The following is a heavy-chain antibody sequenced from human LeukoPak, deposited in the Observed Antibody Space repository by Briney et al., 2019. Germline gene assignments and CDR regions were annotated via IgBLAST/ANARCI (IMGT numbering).Heavy chain of an antibody. J-gene: IGHJ5*02. Sequence: AAVTVSCKFSGYTLTELSMHWVRQAPGKGIEWVGGFDTEDDERIYAQNFQGRVTMPEDTSTDKAYMELSSLRSEDTAVYYCATFVVPVGAEPGFDPWGQGTLVTVSS. V-gene: IGHV1-24*01. CDR3: ATFVVPVGAEPGFDP. D-gene: IGHD2-2*01. CDR1: GYTLTELS. CDR2: FDTEDDER.